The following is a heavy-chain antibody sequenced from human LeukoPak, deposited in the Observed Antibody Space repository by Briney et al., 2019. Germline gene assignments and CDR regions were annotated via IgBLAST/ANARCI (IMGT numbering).Heavy chain of an antibody. CDR3: ARDLRGLSPYFDY. Sequence: SVKVSCKASGGTFSSYAISWVRQAPGQGLEWMGRIIPILGIVNYAQKFQGRVTITADKSTSTAYMELSSLRSEDTAVYYCARDLRGLSPYFDYWGQGTLVTVSS. J-gene: IGHJ4*02. D-gene: IGHD3-16*02. CDR2: IIPILGIV. CDR1: GGTFSSYA. V-gene: IGHV1-69*04.